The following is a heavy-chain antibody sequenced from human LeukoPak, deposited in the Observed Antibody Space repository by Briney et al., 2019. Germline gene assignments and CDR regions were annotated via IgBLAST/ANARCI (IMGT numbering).Heavy chain of an antibody. CDR3: ARSGFATDSHFDY. CDR2: MNPNSGRT. J-gene: IGHJ4*02. V-gene: IGHV1-8*01. CDR1: GYTFTNYD. Sequence: ASVKVSCKASGYTFTNYDINWVRQAPGQGPEWMGLMNPNSGRTGYAQKFQGRVTMTRDTSITTAYMELRSLRSEDTAVYFCARSGFATDSHFDYWGQGTLVTVSS. D-gene: IGHD1-26*01.